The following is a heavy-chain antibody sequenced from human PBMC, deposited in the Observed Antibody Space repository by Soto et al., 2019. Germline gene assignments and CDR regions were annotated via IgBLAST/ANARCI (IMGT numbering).Heavy chain of an antibody. D-gene: IGHD3-22*01. CDR2: IIPLLGTT. J-gene: IGHJ4*02. V-gene: IGHV1-69*01. Sequence: QVQLVQSGAEVKEPGSSVKVSCETPRGSLNRYALSWVRQAPGQGLEWMGGIIPLLGTTKYAQKFQGRVKIIADESTSAAYMELSSLRSEDTAVYYCARGPDNSGFYRFDDWGQGTLVTVSS. CDR3: ARGPDNSGFYRFDD. CDR1: RGSLNRYA.